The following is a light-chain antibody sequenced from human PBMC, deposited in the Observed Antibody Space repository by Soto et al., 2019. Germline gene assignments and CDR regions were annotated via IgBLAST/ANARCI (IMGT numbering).Light chain of an antibody. J-gene: IGKJ2*01. Sequence: EIVMTQSPATLSVSPGEGATLSCRASQSITNNLAWYQQKPGQAPRLLIYDASTRATGIPARFSGSGSGADFTLTFSSLQSEDFAVYYCQRYDNWPSYTFGQGTKVDIK. V-gene: IGKV3-15*01. CDR2: DAS. CDR3: QRYDNWPSYT. CDR1: QSITNN.